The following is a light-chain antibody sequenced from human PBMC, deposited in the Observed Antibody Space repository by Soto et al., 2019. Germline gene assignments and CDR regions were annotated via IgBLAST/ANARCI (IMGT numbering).Light chain of an antibody. J-gene: IGLJ2*01. V-gene: IGLV1-40*01. Sequence: QLVLTQPPSVSGAPGQRVTISCTGSSSNIGAGYDVHWYQQRPGRAPKLLIYGNTNRPSGVPDRFSGSKSGTSASLAITGLQAEDEADYYCLSFDSSLSVVFGGGTKVTVL. CDR3: LSFDSSLSVV. CDR1: SSNIGAGYD. CDR2: GNT.